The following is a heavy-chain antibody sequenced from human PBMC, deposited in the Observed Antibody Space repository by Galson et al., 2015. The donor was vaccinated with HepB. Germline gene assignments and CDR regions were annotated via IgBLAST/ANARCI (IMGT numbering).Heavy chain of an antibody. CDR2: ISSSRSYT. D-gene: IGHD6-19*01. V-gene: IGHV3-21*01. CDR3: ASSPGIAVTAVY. CDR1: GFTFSNYS. J-gene: IGHJ4*02. Sequence: SLRLSCAASGFTFSNYSMNWVRQAPGKGLEWVSFISSSRSYTSQADSVKGRFTISRDNAKNFLYLQMSSLRGEDTAVYYCASSPGIAVTAVYWGQGTLVTVSS.